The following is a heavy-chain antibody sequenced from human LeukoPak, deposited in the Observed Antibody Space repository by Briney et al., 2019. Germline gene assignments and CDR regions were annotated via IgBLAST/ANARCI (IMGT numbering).Heavy chain of an antibody. CDR3: AFTSGGGKSDVFDI. CDR1: GFTFSNYG. J-gene: IGHJ3*02. CDR2: IRYDGSNK. V-gene: IGHV3-30*02. D-gene: IGHD1-1*01. Sequence: PGGSLRLSCAASGFTFSNYGMHWVRQASGKGLEWVAFIRYDGSNKYHADSVKGRFNISRDNSKNTLYLQMESLRAEDTAVYYCAFTSGGGKSDVFDIWGQGTMVTVSS.